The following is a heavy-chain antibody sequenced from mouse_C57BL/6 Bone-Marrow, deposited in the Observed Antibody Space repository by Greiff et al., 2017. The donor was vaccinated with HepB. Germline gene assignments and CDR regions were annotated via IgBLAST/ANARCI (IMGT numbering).Heavy chain of an antibody. Sequence: VQLKESGPELVKPGASVKMSCKASGYTFTDYNMHWVKQSHGKSLEWIGYINPNNGGTSYNQKFKGKAILTVNKSSSTAYMELRSLTSEDSAVYYCARKVNWDGFAYWGQGTLVTVSA. D-gene: IGHD4-1*01. CDR3: ARKVNWDGFAY. CDR1: GYTFTDYN. CDR2: INPNNGGT. V-gene: IGHV1-22*01. J-gene: IGHJ3*01.